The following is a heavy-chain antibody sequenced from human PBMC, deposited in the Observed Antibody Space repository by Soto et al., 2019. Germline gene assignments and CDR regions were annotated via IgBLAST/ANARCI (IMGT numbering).Heavy chain of an antibody. J-gene: IGHJ4*02. CDR2: ISGPNGNT. CDR1: GYTFTSYG. V-gene: IGHV1-18*01. CDR3: ARDRYDSSGYYLGADY. Sequence: QVQLVQSGAEVKKPGASVKVSCKASGYTFTSYGFSWVRQAPGQGLEWMGCISGPNGNTNYAQKLQGRVTMTTDTSTSTGYMELRSLRSDDTAVYYCARDRYDSSGYYLGADYWSQGTLVTVSS. D-gene: IGHD3-22*01.